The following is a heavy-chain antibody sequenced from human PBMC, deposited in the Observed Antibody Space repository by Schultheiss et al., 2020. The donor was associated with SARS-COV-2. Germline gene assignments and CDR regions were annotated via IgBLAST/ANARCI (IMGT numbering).Heavy chain of an antibody. D-gene: IGHD3-16*01. Sequence: SETLSLTCTVSGGSISSYYWSWIRQPAGKGLEWIGRIYTSGNTNYSPSLKSRVTISVDKPKNQISLNLTSVTAADTAVYYCVRGGPIGDRGMDVWGQGTTVTVSS. CDR3: VRGGPIGDRGMDV. V-gene: IGHV4-4*07. J-gene: IGHJ6*02. CDR2: IYTSGNT. CDR1: GGSISSYY.